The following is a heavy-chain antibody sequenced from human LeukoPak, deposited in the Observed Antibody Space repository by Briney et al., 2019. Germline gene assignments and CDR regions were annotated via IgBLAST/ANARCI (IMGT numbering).Heavy chain of an antibody. CDR1: GFTFSDCG. Sequence: GGSLRLSCVVSGFTFSDCGMSWVRQAPGKGLEWVSYISSGDTIISYADSVKGRFTISRDSAKNSLYLQMNSLTAEDTAVYYCAREGSLPTRSDYWGQGTLVTVSS. CDR2: ISSGDTII. V-gene: IGHV3-48*01. CDR3: AREGSLPTRSDY. J-gene: IGHJ4*02. D-gene: IGHD1-14*01.